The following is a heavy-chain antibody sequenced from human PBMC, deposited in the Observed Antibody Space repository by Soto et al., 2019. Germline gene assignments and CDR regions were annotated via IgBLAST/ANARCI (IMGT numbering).Heavy chain of an antibody. CDR3: ARHLGGPDIVVVEWVDP. Sequence: SETLSLTCTVSGGSISSSSYYWGWIRQPPGKGLEWIGSIYYSGSTYYNPSLKSRVTISVDTSKNQFSLKLSSVTAADTAVYYCARHLGGPDIVVVEWVDPWGQGTLVTVSS. D-gene: IGHD2-15*01. CDR1: GGSISSSSYY. V-gene: IGHV4-39*01. J-gene: IGHJ5*02. CDR2: IYYSGST.